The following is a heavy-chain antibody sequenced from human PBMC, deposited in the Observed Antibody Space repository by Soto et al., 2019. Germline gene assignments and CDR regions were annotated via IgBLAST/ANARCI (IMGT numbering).Heavy chain of an antibody. D-gene: IGHD3-16*02. CDR1: GFSLSTSGMC. Sequence: SGPTLVNPTQTLTLTCTFSGFSLSTSGMCVSWIRQPPGRALEWLARIDWDDDKYYSTSLKTRLTISKDTSKNQVVLTMTNMDPVDTATYYCARITFGVVIEAYYFDYWGQGTLVTVSS. CDR2: IDWDDDK. J-gene: IGHJ4*02. CDR3: ARITFGVVIEAYYFDY. V-gene: IGHV2-70*11.